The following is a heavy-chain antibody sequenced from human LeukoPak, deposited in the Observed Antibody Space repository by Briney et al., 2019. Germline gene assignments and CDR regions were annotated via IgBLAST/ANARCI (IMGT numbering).Heavy chain of an antibody. Sequence: SETLSLTCTVSGDSISSYYWSWIRQPPGKGLEWIGYIYYSGSTNYNPSLKSRVTISLDTSKNKFSLKLSSVTAADTAVYYCAREVHSRGRYGEAYYYYYMDVWGKGTTVTVSS. CDR3: AREVHSRGRYGEAYYYYYMDV. CDR2: IYYSGST. CDR1: GDSISSYY. D-gene: IGHD6-19*01. V-gene: IGHV4-59*01. J-gene: IGHJ6*03.